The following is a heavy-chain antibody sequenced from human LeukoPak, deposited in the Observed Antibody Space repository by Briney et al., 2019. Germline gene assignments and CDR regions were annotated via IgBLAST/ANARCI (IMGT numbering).Heavy chain of an antibody. D-gene: IGHD3-16*02. V-gene: IGHV3-20*04. J-gene: IGHJ4*02. CDR2: INWNGGST. Sequence: GGSLRLSCAASGFTFDDYGMSWVRQAPGKGLEWVSGINWNGGSTGYADSVKGRFTISRDNAKNSLYLQMNSLRAEDTALYYCARGVRERGSYRCHLDYWGQGTLVTVSS. CDR3: ARGVRERGSYRCHLDY. CDR1: GFTFDDYG.